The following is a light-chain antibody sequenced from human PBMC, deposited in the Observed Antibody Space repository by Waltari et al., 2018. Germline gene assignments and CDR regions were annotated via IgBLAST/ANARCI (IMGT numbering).Light chain of an antibody. V-gene: IGKV3-20*01. J-gene: IGKJ1*01. CDR2: GAS. CDR3: QHYVRLPAT. Sequence: EIVLTQSPGSLSSSPGERVTLSCRASQSVSRALAWYQQKPGQAPRLRIFGASNRATGIPDRFSGSGSDTDFSLTISRLEPEDFAVYYCQHYVRLPATFGRGTKVEIK. CDR1: QSVSRA.